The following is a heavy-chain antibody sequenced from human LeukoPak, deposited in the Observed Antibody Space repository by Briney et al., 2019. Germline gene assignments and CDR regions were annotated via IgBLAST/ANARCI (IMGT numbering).Heavy chain of an antibody. CDR1: GFTFDDYA. V-gene: IGHV3-9*01. CDR3: TKGQRWELLPGFDY. J-gene: IGHJ4*02. CDR2: ISWNSGSI. Sequence: GGSLRLSCAASGFTFDDYAMHWVQQAPGKGLEWVAGISWNSGSIGYADSVKGRFTISRDNAKNSLYLQMNSLRAEDTALYYCTKGQRWELLPGFDYWGQGTLVTVSS. D-gene: IGHD1-26*01.